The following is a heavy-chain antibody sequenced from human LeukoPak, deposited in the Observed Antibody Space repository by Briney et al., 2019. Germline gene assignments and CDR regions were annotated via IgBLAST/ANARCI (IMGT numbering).Heavy chain of an antibody. V-gene: IGHV4-30-4*01. CDR1: GGSISSGNYY. CDR3: ARASVVTATDY. CDR2: IHHSGDT. J-gene: IGHJ4*02. Sequence: SETLSLTCTVSGGSISSGNYYCSWIRQHPGKGLEWIGYIHHSGDTYYNPSLKSRVSISVDTSKNQFSLKLSSVTAADTAVYYCARASVVTATDYWGQGALVTVSS. D-gene: IGHD2-21*02.